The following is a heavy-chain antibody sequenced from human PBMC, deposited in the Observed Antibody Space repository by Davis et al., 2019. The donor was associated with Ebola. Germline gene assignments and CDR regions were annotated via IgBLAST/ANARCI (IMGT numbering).Heavy chain of an antibody. CDR1: GFTFSSYA. CDR2: ISYDGSNK. D-gene: IGHD2-21*02. CDR3: ARGGGGDCYPSAFY. J-gene: IGHJ4*02. Sequence: GESLKISCAASGFTFSSYAMHWVRQAPGKGLEWVAVISYDGSNKYYADSVKGRFTISRDNSKNTLYLQMNSLRAEDTAVYYCARGGGGDCYPSAFYWGQGTLVTVSS. V-gene: IGHV3-30-3*01.